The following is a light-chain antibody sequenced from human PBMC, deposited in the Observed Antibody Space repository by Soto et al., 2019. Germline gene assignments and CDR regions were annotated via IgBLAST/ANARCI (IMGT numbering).Light chain of an antibody. V-gene: IGKV3-15*01. Sequence: TQKPDTLSVSPGERATLSSMSSQRVSSNLAWYQQNLGQAPGLLFYGASTMATCIPARFSGSGSATDFTLTISRLEPEDFAVYCCQHYAASPRTFGQGTNVDVK. J-gene: IGKJ1*01. CDR2: GAS. CDR3: QHYAASPRT. CDR1: QRVSSN.